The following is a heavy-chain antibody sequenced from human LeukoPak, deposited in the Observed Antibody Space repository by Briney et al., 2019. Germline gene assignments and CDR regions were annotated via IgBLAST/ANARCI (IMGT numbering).Heavy chain of an antibody. CDR3: ARYTTVVNARCFDY. CDR2: LNTNTGNP. D-gene: IGHD4-23*01. CDR1: GYTLTRYA. Sequence: ALVRLCCTASGYTLTRYAMNWVRQAAGHGLGGMGWLNTNTGNPTYAQGFTGRFVFSLDTSVSTAYLQISSLKAEDTAVYYCARYTTVVNARCFDYWGQGTLVTVSS. V-gene: IGHV7-4-1*02. J-gene: IGHJ4*02.